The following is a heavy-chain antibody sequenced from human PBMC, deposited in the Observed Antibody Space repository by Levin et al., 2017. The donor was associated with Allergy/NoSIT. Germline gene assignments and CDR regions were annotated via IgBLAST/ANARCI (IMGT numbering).Heavy chain of an antibody. CDR1: GFVFNDYY. CDR3: AKTARLLDS. V-gene: IGHV3-11*01. Sequence: PGGSLRLSCAASGFVFNDYYMNWIRQAPGKGLEYISYISQGGNDIIYADSVKGRFTISRDNAKNTVYLQMNYLRVDDTAIYYCAKTARLLDSWGQGNLVIVSS. CDR2: ISQGGNDI. J-gene: IGHJ4*02.